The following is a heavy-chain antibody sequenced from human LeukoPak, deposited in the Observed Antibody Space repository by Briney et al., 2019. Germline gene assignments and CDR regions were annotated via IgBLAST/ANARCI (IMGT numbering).Heavy chain of an antibody. CDR1: GYTLTELS. CDR3: ARDTPYDEAAATDY. Sequence: GASVKVSCKVSGYTLTELSMHWVRQAPGQGLEWMGWISAYNGNTNYAQKLQGRVTMTTDTSTSTAYMELRSLRSDDTAVYYCARDTPYDEAAATDYWGRGTLVTVSS. V-gene: IGHV1-18*01. J-gene: IGHJ4*02. D-gene: IGHD6-13*01. CDR2: ISAYNGNT.